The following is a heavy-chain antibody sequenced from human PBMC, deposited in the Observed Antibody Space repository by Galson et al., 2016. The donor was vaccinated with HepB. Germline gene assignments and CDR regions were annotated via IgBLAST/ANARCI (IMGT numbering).Heavy chain of an antibody. V-gene: IGHV3-21*01. D-gene: IGHD2-21*01. CDR1: GFTFSGFG. CDR3: ARDVVRRGLDV. Sequence: SLRLSCAGSGFTFSGFGMNWVRQAPGKGLEWVSSISRSSNYIDYADSVKGRFTVSRDNAKNSLYLQMNSLRVEDTAVYYCARDVVRRGLDVWGQGTPVTVSS. J-gene: IGHJ6*02. CDR2: ISRSSNYI.